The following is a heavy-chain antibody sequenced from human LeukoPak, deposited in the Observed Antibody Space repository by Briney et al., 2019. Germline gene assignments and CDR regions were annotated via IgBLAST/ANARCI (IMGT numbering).Heavy chain of an antibody. CDR2: IYTSGST. V-gene: IGHV4-61*02. CDR1: GGSISSGSYY. CDR3: ARLEIIVVVPAALDGWFDP. Sequence: PSETLSLTCTVSGGSISSGSYYWSWIRQPAGKGLEWIGRIYTSGSTNYNPSLKSRVTISVDTSKNQFSLKLSSVTAADTAVYYCARLEIIVVVPAALDGWFDPWGQGTLVTVSS. J-gene: IGHJ5*02. D-gene: IGHD2-2*01.